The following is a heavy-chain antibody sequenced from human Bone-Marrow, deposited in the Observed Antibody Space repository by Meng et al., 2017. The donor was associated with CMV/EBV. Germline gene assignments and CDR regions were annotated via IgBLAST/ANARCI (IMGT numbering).Heavy chain of an antibody. CDR1: GGSIRGYY. Sequence: SETLSLTCLVSGGSIRGYYWSWIRQPPGKGLEWIGYVNYNGITNYNPSLKSRVTISVDTSKKQFSLKLTSVTAADTAVYYCWRIPWLYGAMDVWGQGTTVTVS. J-gene: IGHJ6*02. CDR2: VNYNGIT. D-gene: IGHD5-12*01. V-gene: IGHV4-59*01. CDR3: WRIPWLYGAMDV.